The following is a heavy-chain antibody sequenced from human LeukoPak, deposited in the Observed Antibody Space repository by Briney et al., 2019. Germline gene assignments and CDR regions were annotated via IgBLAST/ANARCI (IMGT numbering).Heavy chain of an antibody. V-gene: IGHV3-21*01. CDR3: ARDLEEYGGP. J-gene: IGHJ5*02. CDR2: ISSSSSYI. CDR1: RFTFSSYS. Sequence: PGGSLRLSCAASRFTFSSYSMNWVRQAPGKGLEWVSSISSSSSYIYYADSVKGRFTISRDNAKNSLYLQMNSLRAEDTAVYYCARDLEEYGGPWGQGTLSPSPQ. D-gene: IGHD4/OR15-4a*01.